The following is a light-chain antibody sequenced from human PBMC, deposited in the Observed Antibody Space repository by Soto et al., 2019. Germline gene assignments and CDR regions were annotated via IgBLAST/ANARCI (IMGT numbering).Light chain of an antibody. Sequence: EIVLTQSPGTLSLSPGERATLSCRASQSVSTNYLAWYHQNPGQAPRPLIYGASSRATGIPDRFSGSGSGTDFTLTISRLEPEDFAVYYCQHYGRSPWTFGQGTKGEIK. CDR3: QHYGRSPWT. CDR2: GAS. V-gene: IGKV3-20*01. J-gene: IGKJ1*01. CDR1: QSVSTNY.